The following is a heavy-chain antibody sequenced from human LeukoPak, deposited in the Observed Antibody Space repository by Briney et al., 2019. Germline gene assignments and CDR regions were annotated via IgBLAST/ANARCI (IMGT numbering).Heavy chain of an antibody. J-gene: IGHJ3*02. Sequence: QPGRSLRLSCAASGFTFSSYGMHWVRQAPGKGLEWVAVIWYDGSNKYYADSVKGRFTISRDNSKNTLYLQMNSLRAEDTAVYYCARFRGQYNWNDGAFDIRAKGQWSPSLQ. CDR2: IWYDGSNK. D-gene: IGHD1-1*01. V-gene: IGHV3-33*01. CDR3: ARFRGQYNWNDGAFDI. CDR1: GFTFSSYG.